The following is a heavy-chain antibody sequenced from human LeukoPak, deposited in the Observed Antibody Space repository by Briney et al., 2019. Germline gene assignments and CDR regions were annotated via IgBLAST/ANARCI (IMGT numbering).Heavy chain of an antibody. CDR3: AREVGYCSGRSCTIDASYYYYYMGV. J-gene: IGHJ6*03. CDR1: GGSFSGYY. D-gene: IGHD2-15*01. V-gene: IGHV4-34*01. Sequence: SETLSLTCAVYGGSFSGYYLSWIRQPPGKGLEWIGEINHSVSTNYNPSPKSRVTISVDTSKNQFSLKLSSVSAADTAVYYCAREVGYCSGRSCTIDASYYYYYMGVWGKGTTVTISS. CDR2: INHSVST.